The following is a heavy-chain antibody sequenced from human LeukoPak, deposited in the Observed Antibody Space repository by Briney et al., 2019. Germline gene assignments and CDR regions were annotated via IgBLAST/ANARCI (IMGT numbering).Heavy chain of an antibody. CDR3: AKVPDYDFWSGPGADFDL. Sequence: PGGSLRLSCAASGFTFSSYAMHWVRQAPGKGLEWVAVMSYDGSNKYYADSVKGRFTISRDNSKNTLYLQMNSLRAEDTAVYYCAKVPDYDFWSGPGADFDLWGRGTLVTVSS. D-gene: IGHD3-3*01. CDR2: MSYDGSNK. V-gene: IGHV3-30-3*01. J-gene: IGHJ2*01. CDR1: GFTFSSYA.